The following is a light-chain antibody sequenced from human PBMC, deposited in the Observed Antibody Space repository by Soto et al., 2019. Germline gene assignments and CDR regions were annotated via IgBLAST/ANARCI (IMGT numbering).Light chain of an antibody. CDR1: QSISSW. CDR3: QQYNSYSHLT. Sequence: DIQMTQSPSTLSASVGDRVTITCRASQSISSWLAWYQQKPGKAPKLLIYKASSLESGVPSRFSGSGSGTEFTLTISSLQPDYFATYYCQQYNSYSHLTFGGGTKVEIK. V-gene: IGKV1-5*03. CDR2: KAS. J-gene: IGKJ4*01.